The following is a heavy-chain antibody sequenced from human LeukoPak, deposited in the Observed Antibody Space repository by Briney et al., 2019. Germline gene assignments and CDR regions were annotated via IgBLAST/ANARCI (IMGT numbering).Heavy chain of an antibody. Sequence: PGGSLRLSCAASVFTFSSYAMSWVRQAPGKGLEWVSAISGSGGSTYYADSVKGRFTISRDNSKNTLYLQMNSLRAEDTAVYYCAKTRASSWFRNAEYFQHWGQGTLVTVSS. J-gene: IGHJ1*01. CDR2: ISGSGGST. CDR1: VFTFSSYA. CDR3: AKTRASSWFRNAEYFQH. D-gene: IGHD6-13*01. V-gene: IGHV3-23*01.